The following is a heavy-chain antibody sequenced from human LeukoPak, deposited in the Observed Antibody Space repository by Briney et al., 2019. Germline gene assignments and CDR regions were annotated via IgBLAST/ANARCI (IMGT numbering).Heavy chain of an antibody. V-gene: IGHV3-43*01. CDR3: TKDRYCTTTFCPLDY. Sequence: PGGSLRLSCVASGFTFDDYSFHWVRQAPGKGLEWLSPISRDGRATYYADSVKGRFTISRDNSKNSLYLQMNSLRTEDTALYYCTKDRYCTTTFCPLDYWGQGTLVTVSS. D-gene: IGHD2-8*01. J-gene: IGHJ4*02. CDR1: GFTFDDYS. CDR2: ISRDGRAT.